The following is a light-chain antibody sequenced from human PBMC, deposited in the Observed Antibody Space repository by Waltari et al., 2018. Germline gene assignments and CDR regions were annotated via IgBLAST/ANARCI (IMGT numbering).Light chain of an antibody. CDR2: WAS. CDR1: QSVLHTNNKNY. CDR3: QQYYSAPNT. J-gene: IGKJ2*01. V-gene: IGKV4-1*01. Sequence: DIVVTQSPDSLAVSLGERATINCTSSQSVLHTNNKNYLAWYQQKPGQPPKLLIYWASTRASGVPGRFSGSGSGTDFTLTISSLQAEDVAVYYCQQYYSAPNTFGQGTKLEI.